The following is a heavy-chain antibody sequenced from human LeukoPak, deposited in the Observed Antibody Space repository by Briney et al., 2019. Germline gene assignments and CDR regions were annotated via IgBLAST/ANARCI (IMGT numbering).Heavy chain of an antibody. J-gene: IGHJ4*02. CDR1: GFTVSSNY. V-gene: IGHV3-66*01. Sequence: GGSLRLSCAASGFTVSSNYMSWVRQAPGKGLEWVSVIYSGGSTYYADSVKGRFTISRDNSKNTLYLQMNSLRAEDTAVYYCATTPGDSSGYPYYFDYWGQGTLVTVPS. CDR3: ATTPGDSSGYPYYFDY. CDR2: IYSGGST. D-gene: IGHD3-22*01.